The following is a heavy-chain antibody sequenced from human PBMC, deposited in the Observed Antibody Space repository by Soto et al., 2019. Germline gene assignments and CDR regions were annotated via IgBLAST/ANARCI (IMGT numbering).Heavy chain of an antibody. CDR3: ARGRIVVVPAAIGNWFDP. V-gene: IGHV4-31*03. CDR2: IYYSGST. J-gene: IGHJ5*02. CDR1: GGSISSGGYY. D-gene: IGHD2-2*02. Sequence: PSETLSLTCTVSGGSISSGGYYWSWIRQHPEKGLEWIGYIYYSGSTYYNPSLKSRVTISVDTSKNQFSLKLSSVTAADTAVYHCARGRIVVVPAAIGNWFDPWGQGTLVTVSS.